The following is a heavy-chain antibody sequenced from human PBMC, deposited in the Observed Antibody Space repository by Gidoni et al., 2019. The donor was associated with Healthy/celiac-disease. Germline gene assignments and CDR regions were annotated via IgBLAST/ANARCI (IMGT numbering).Heavy chain of an antibody. CDR2: IKQDGSEK. CDR3: ARDQLTTFDY. J-gene: IGHJ4*02. D-gene: IGHD3-10*01. CDR1: GFTFSSYW. V-gene: IGHV3-7*01. Sequence: EVQLVESGGGLVQPGGSLRLSCAASGFTFSSYWVSWVRQAPGKGLEWVANIKQDGSEKYYVDSVKGRFTISRDNAKNSLYLQMNSLRAEDTAVYYCARDQLTTFDYWGQGTLVTVSS.